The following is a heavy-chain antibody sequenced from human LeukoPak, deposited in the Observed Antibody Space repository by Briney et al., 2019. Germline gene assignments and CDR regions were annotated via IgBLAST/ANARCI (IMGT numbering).Heavy chain of an antibody. D-gene: IGHD4-17*01. CDR1: GFTFSSYA. V-gene: IGHV3-23*01. J-gene: IGHJ4*02. CDR3: AKDHTVTNIIDY. CDR2: ISGSGGST. Sequence: GGSLRLSCAASGFTFSSYAMSWVRQAPGKGLEWVSAISGSGGSTYYADSVEGRFTISRDNSKNTLYLQMNSLRAEDTAVYYCAKDHTVTNIIDYWGQGTLVTVSS.